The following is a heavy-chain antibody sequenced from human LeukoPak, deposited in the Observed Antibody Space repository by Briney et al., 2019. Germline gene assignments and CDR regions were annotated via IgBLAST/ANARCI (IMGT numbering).Heavy chain of an antibody. D-gene: IGHD4-23*01. CDR1: GGTFPTYI. CDR2: IIPILGIV. CDR3: ARPTYGGNPIDDAFDI. Sequence: RASVKVSCKASGGTFPTYITNWVRQAPGQGLEWMGRIIPILGIVNYAQKFQGRVTITADKSTSTAYMELSSLRSDDTAVYYCARPTYGGNPIDDAFDIWGQGTMVTVSS. V-gene: IGHV1-69*02. J-gene: IGHJ3*02.